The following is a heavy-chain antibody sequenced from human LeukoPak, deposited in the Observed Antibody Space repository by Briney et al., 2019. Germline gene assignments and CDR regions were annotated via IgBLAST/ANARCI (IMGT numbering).Heavy chain of an antibody. CDR1: GFTFTFYA. V-gene: IGHV3-23*01. J-gene: IGHJ5*02. CDR3: ARDMPYSNP. CDR2: IGGSGSST. D-gene: IGHD6-13*01. Sequence: GGTPRLSCAVSGFTFTFYAMNWVRHAPGEGLECVSSIGGSGSSTYYADPVKGRFTISRDNSKNTLYLQMNSLRAEDTARYYCARDMPYSNPWGQETLVTVSS.